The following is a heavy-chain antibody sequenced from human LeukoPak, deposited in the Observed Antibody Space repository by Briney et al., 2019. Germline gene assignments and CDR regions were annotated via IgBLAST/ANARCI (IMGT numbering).Heavy chain of an antibody. J-gene: IGHJ6*03. CDR2: ISGSGGNA. V-gene: IGHV3-23*01. CDR3: AKADQYSSSWKYYYYYYMDV. Sequence: PGGSLRLSCAASGFTFSSYAMNRVRQAPGKGLEWVSSISGSGGNAYYGDSVKGRFTISRDNSKNTLYLQMNSLRAEDTAVYYCAKADQYSSSWKYYYYYYMDVWGKGTPVAVSS. D-gene: IGHD6-13*01. CDR1: GFTFSSYA.